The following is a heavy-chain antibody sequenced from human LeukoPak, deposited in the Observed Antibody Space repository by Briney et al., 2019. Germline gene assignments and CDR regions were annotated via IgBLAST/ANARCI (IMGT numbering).Heavy chain of an antibody. Sequence: GGSLRLSCAASGFTVSSNYMSWVRQAPGKGLEWVSVIYSGASTYYADSVKSRFTISRDNSKNTLYLKMNSLRAEDTAVYYCARDLISSWGSSYFDYWGQGTLVTVSS. J-gene: IGHJ4*02. CDR3: ARDLISSWGSSYFDY. V-gene: IGHV3-66*02. CDR2: IYSGAST. D-gene: IGHD6-13*01. CDR1: GFTVSSNY.